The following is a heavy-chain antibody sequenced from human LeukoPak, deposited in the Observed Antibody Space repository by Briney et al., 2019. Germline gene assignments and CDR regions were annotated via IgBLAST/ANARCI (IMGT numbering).Heavy chain of an antibody. Sequence: GGSLRLSCSFSGFIATSNYMAWVRQDPGKGLQWISFIYGGGNTLYADSVRDRFSIARDNSKSTLYLQMSSLRVEDTAVYYCATGGRSGMAFDFWGQGTLVTVSS. V-gene: IGHV3-53*01. CDR2: IYGGGNT. CDR1: GFIATSNY. J-gene: IGHJ4*02. CDR3: ATGGRSGMAFDF. D-gene: IGHD2-8*01.